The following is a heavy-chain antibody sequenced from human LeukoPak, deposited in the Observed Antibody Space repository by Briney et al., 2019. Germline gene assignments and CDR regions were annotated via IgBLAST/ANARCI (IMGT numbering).Heavy chain of an antibody. V-gene: IGHV4-59*01. D-gene: IGHD3/OR15-3a*01. CDR3: ARYEEFSTGYSASSPRHYFDH. CDR2: IYYTGST. Sequence: PSETLSLTCTVSGGSINSYYWSWIRQPPGKGLECIGHIYYTGSTYYKPSLESRVTISVDTAKDQISLKLSSVTAADTAVYYCARYEEFSTGYSASSPRHYFDHWGQGTLVTVSS. J-gene: IGHJ4*02. CDR1: GGSINSYY.